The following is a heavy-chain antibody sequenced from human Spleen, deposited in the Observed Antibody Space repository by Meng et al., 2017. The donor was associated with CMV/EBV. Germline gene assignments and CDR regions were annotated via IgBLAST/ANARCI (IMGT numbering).Heavy chain of an antibody. J-gene: IGHJ3*02. CDR3: ARDGGATVTTMDAFDI. CDR1: GFTFSSYA. Sequence: GGSLRLSCAASGFTFSSYAMHWVRQAPGKGLEWVAVISYDGSNKYYADSVKGRFTISRDNSKNTVYLQMNNLRGEDTGVYYCARDGGATVTTMDAFDIWGPGTMVTVSS. D-gene: IGHD3-16*01. V-gene: IGHV3-30-3*01. CDR2: ISYDGSNK.